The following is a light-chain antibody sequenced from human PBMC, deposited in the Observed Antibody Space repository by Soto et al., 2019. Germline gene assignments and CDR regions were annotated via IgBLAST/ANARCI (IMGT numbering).Light chain of an antibody. V-gene: IGKV3-15*01. Sequence: EILLTQSPATLSVSPGERATLSCRASQSLYSNLAWYQQKPGQPPRLLIYGASTRATGIPARFSGSGSGTEFTLTISSLQSEDFAVYYCQQYNNWPRTFGQGTKVDIK. CDR1: QSLYSN. J-gene: IGKJ1*01. CDR2: GAS. CDR3: QQYNNWPRT.